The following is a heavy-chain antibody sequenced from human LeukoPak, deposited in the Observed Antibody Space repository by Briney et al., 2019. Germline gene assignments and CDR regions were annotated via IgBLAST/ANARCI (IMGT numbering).Heavy chain of an antibody. J-gene: IGHJ4*02. V-gene: IGHV3-30*04. CDR2: ISYDGSNK. D-gene: IGHD3-22*01. Sequence: GGSLRLSCAASGFTFSSYAMHWVRQAPGKGLEWVAVISYDGSNKYYADSVKGRFTISRDNSKNTLYLQMNSLRAEDTAVYYCARGGHYYDSSGYPFEYWGQGTLVTVSS. CDR1: GFTFSSYA. CDR3: ARGGHYYDSSGYPFEY.